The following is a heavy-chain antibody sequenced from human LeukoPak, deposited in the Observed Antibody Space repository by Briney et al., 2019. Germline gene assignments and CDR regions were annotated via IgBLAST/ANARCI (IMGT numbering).Heavy chain of an antibody. CDR3: ARPYCSGGSCHDYFDY. D-gene: IGHD2-15*01. V-gene: IGHV1-2*02. CDR2: INPNSGGT. CDR1: GYTFTGYY. J-gene: IGHJ4*02. Sequence: GASVKVSCKASGYTFTGYYMHWVRQAPGQGLEWMGWINPNSGGTNYAQKFQGRVTMTRDTSISTAYMELSGLTSDDTAVYYCARPYCSGGSCHDYFDYWGQGTLVTVSS.